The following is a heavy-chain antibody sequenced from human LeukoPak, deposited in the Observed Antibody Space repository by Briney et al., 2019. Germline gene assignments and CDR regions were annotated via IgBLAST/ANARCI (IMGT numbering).Heavy chain of an antibody. CDR3: ARHVFLSGYYHDY. Sequence: SETLSLTCAVSGCSISGSTYYWVWIPQPPGQGLEWIRNIYYSGTTYYTPSLNSRVNISVDTCKNQFSLQLSYMTAADNAVYYRARHVFLSGYYHDYWGQGTLVTVSS. CDR1: GCSISGSTYY. D-gene: IGHD3-3*01. CDR2: IYYSGTT. J-gene: IGHJ4*02. V-gene: IGHV4-39*01.